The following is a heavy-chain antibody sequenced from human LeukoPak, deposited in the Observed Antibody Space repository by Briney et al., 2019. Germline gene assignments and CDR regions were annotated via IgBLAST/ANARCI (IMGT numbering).Heavy chain of an antibody. V-gene: IGHV3-30*04. D-gene: IGHD2-2*01. J-gene: IGHJ6*02. CDR1: GFTFSSYA. CDR3: ARAAFGTSNFYYYYGMDV. CDR2: ISYDGSNK. Sequence: PGGSLRLSCAASGFTFSSYAMHWVRQAPGKGLEWVAVISYDGSNKYYADSVKGRFTISRDNSKNTLYLQMKSLRAEDTAVYYCARAAFGTSNFYYYYGMDVWGQGTTVTVSS.